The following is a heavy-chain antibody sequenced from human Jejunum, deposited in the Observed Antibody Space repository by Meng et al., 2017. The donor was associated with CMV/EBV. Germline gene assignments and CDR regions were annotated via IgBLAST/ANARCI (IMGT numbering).Heavy chain of an antibody. CDR1: SNY. CDR2: FYSGGSVT. J-gene: IGHJ6*02. Sequence: SNYMGWVRQAPGKGLEWVSLFYSGGSVTSYGDSVKGRFTISSDSSENRLYLQMNSLRAEDTATYYCARHTIFGAGSYYFYGMDVWGQGTTVTVSS. V-gene: IGHV3-53*01. D-gene: IGHD3-3*01. CDR3: ARHTIFGAGSYYFYGMDV.